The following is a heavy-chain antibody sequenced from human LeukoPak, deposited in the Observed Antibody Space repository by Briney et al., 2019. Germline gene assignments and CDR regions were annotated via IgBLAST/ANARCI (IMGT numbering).Heavy chain of an antibody. Sequence: SETLSLTCIVSCGSISNSTYYWGWIRQPPGKGLEWIGSIYYSGYTYYNPSLKSRVTISVDTSKNQFSLKLSSVTAADTAVYYCARHSPGYYYYDMDVWGQGTTVTVSS. V-gene: IGHV4-39*01. J-gene: IGHJ6*02. CDR3: ARHSPGYYYYDMDV. CDR2: IYYSGYT. CDR1: CGSISNSTYY.